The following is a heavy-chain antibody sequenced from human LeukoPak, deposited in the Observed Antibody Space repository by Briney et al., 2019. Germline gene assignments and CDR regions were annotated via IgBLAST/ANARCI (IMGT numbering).Heavy chain of an antibody. J-gene: IGHJ4*02. Sequence: PGGSLRLSCAVSGFIVSSNYMSWVRQAPGKGLEWISFISSGSGTLYYADSVKGRFTISRDNAANSLYLQMNNLRDEDTAVYYCARRDPFDYWGQGTMVTVSS. CDR2: ISSGSGTL. V-gene: IGHV3-48*02. CDR3: ARRDPFDY. CDR1: GFIVSSNY.